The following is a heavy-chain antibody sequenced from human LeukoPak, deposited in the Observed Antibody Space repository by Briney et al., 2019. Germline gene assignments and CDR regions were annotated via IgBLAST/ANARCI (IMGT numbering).Heavy chain of an antibody. Sequence: PGGSLRLSCAASGFTFSSYWMHWVRHAPEKGLVWVSRINSDGSSTSYADSVKGRFTISRDNVRNTLYLQMNSLRAEDTAVYYCARDLHGSNWFDPWGEGTLGTVSS. D-gene: IGHD1-26*01. V-gene: IGHV3-74*01. CDR3: ARDLHGSNWFDP. CDR1: GFTFSSYW. J-gene: IGHJ5*02. CDR2: INSDGSST.